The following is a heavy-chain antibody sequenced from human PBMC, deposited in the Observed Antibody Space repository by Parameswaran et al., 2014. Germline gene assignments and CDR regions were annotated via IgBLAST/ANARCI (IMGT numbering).Heavy chain of an antibody. V-gene: IGHV1-69*01. CDR2: IIPIFGTA. Sequence: WVRQAPGQGLEWMGGIIPIFGTANYAQKFQGRVTITADESTSTAYMELSSLRSEDTAVYYCARDLGPSYCSSTSCYTHYYYGMDVWGQGTTVTVSS. J-gene: IGHJ6*02. D-gene: IGHD2-2*02. CDR3: ARDLGPSYCSSTSCYTHYYYGMDV.